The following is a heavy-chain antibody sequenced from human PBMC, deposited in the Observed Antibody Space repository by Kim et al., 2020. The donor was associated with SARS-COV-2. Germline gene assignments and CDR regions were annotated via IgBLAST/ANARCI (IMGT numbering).Heavy chain of an antibody. CDR1: GFTFSSYS. CDR2: ISSSSSYI. V-gene: IGHV3-21*01. J-gene: IGHJ6*02. D-gene: IGHD3-9*01. CDR3: ARAPALRYFDWLQKLPTSRMDV. Sequence: GGSLRLSCAASGFTFSSYSMNWVRQAPGKGLEWVSSISSSSSYIYYADSVKGRFTISRDNAKNSLYLQMNSLRAEDTAVYYCARAPALRYFDWLQKLPTSRMDVWGQGTTVTVSS.